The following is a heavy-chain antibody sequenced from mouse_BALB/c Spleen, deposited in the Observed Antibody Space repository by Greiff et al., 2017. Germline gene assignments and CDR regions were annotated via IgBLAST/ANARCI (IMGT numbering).Heavy chain of an antibody. CDR1: GFTFSSFG. J-gene: IGHJ1*01. CDR3: ARSYYGNYPYWYFDV. D-gene: IGHD2-1*01. Sequence: EVQLVESGGGLVQPGGSRKLSCAASGFTFSSFGMHWVRQAPEKGLEWVAYISSGSSTIYYADTVKGRFTISRDNPKNTLFLQMTSLRSEDTAMYYCARSYYGNYPYWYFDVWGAGTTVTVSS. V-gene: IGHV5-17*02. CDR2: ISSGSSTI.